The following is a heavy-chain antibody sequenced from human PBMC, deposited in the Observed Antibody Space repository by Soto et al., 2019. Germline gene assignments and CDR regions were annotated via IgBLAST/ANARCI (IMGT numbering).Heavy chain of an antibody. CDR3: ARGGYSYGAYYYYYMDV. CDR2: IIPILGIA. Sequence: ASVKVSCKASGGTFSSYTISWVRQAPGQGLERMGRIIPILGIANYAQKFQGRVTITADKSTSTAYMELSSLRSEDTAVYYCARGGYSYGAYYYYYMDVWGKGTTVTVSS. D-gene: IGHD5-18*01. CDR1: GGTFSSYT. V-gene: IGHV1-69*02. J-gene: IGHJ6*03.